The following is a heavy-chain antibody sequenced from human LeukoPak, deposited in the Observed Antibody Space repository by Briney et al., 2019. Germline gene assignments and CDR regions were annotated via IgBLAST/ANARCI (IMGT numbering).Heavy chain of an antibody. D-gene: IGHD3-22*01. V-gene: IGHV1-2*02. CDR3: ARVRYYYDSSGYPDY. Sequence: ASVKVSCKASGYTFTGYYMHWVRQAPGQGLEWMGWINPNSGGTNYAQKFQGRVTMTRDTSISTAYMELSRLRSDDTAVYYYARVRYYYDSSGYPDYWGQGTLVTVSS. CDR2: INPNSGGT. CDR1: GYTFTGYY. J-gene: IGHJ4*02.